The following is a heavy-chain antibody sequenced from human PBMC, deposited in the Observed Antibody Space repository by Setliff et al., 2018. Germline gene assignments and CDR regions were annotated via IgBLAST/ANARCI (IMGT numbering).Heavy chain of an antibody. CDR3: ARDPTTYYDILTGSSSRRYGMDV. D-gene: IGHD3-9*01. CDR1: GYTFTSYY. V-gene: IGHV1-46*01. CDR2: INPSGGST. J-gene: IGHJ6*02. Sequence: ASVKVSCKASGYTFTSYYMHWVRQAPGQGLEWMGIINPSGGSTSYAQKFQCRVTMTRDTSTSTVYMELSSLRSEDTAVYYCARDPTTYYDILTGSSSRRYGMDVWGQGTTVTVSS.